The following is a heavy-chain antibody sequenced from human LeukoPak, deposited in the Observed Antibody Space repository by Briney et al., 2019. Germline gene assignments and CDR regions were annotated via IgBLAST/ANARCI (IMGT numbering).Heavy chain of an antibody. CDR2: INPKSGGT. Sequence: ASVKVSCKASGYTFTGYYMHWVRQAPGQGLEWMGWINPKSGGTNYAQKFQGRVTMTRDTSISTAYMELSRLRSDDTAVYYCASVTLSAYDGGYRGQGTLVTVSS. CDR1: GYTFTGYY. CDR3: ASVTLSAYDGGY. V-gene: IGHV1-2*02. D-gene: IGHD5-12*01. J-gene: IGHJ4*02.